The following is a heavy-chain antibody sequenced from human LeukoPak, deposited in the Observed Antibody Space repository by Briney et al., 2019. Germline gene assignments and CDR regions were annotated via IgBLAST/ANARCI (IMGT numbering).Heavy chain of an antibody. CDR1: GYTLTSYG. Sequence: ASVKVSCKASGYTLTSYGISWVRQAPGQGLEWVGWISAYNGNTNYAQTLQGIVTMTTDTATSTAYMELRSLRSDDAAVYYCARDRQWEPDAFDIWGQGTMVTVSS. V-gene: IGHV1-18*01. CDR2: ISAYNGNT. J-gene: IGHJ3*02. D-gene: IGHD1-26*01. CDR3: ARDRQWEPDAFDI.